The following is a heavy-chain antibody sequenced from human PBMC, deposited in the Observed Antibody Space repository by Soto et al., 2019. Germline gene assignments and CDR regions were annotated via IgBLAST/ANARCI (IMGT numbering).Heavy chain of an antibody. CDR1: GYSFTSYW. J-gene: IGHJ6*03. CDR2: IYPGDSDT. V-gene: IGHV5-51*01. D-gene: IGHD2-2*01. Sequence: GESLKISCKGSGYSFTSYWIGWVRQMPGKGLEWMGIIYPGDSDTRYSPSFQGQATTSADKSISTAYLHLSSLKASDTAMYYCARRSPGYCSSTSCSQSGSDYYYYMDVWGKGTTVTVSS. CDR3: ARRSPGYCSSTSCSQSGSDYYYYMDV.